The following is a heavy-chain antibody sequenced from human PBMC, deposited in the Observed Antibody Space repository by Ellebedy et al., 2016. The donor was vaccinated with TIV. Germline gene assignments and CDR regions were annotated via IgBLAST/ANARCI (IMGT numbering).Heavy chain of an antibody. CDR2: IETGGNT. J-gene: IGHJ4*02. CDR3: ARDYASG. V-gene: IGHV3-53*01. Sequence: PGGSLRLSCAASGFTFSTYAIHWVRQAPGKGLEWVSVIETGGNTYYADSVKGRFTISRDNSKDTLYLQMNSLRAEDTAVYYCARDYASGWGQGTLVTVSS. CDR1: GFTFSTYA. D-gene: IGHD3-16*01.